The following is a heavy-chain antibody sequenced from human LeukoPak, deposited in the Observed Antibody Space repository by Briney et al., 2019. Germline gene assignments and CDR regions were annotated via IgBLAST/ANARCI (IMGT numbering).Heavy chain of an antibody. V-gene: IGHV3-23*01. CDR2: ISASGVST. J-gene: IGHJ4*02. CDR3: GRDIQRSY. Sequence: PGGSLRLSCAASGFTFSDSAMTWVRQAPGKGLEWVSLISASGVSTYYADSVKGRFTISRDNSNTTLYLQMGSLRAGDTAVYFCGRDIQRSYLGKGTLVTVSS. CDR1: GFTFSDSA.